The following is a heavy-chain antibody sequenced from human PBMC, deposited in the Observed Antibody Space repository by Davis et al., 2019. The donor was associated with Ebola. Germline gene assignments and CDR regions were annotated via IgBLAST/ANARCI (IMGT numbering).Heavy chain of an antibody. V-gene: IGHV1-46*01. CDR3: ARDLIGITFGGVIAFDAFDI. J-gene: IGHJ3*02. CDR2: INPSGGST. Sequence: AASVKVSCKASGYTFTSYYMHWVRQAPGQGLEWMGIINPSGGSTSYAQKFQGRVTMTRDTSTSTVYMELSSLRSEDTAVYYCARDLIGITFGGVIAFDAFDIWGQGTMVTVSS. D-gene: IGHD3-16*02. CDR1: GYTFTSYY.